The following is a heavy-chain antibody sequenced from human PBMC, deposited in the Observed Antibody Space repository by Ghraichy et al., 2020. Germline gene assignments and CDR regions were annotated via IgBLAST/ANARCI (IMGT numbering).Heavy chain of an antibody. V-gene: IGHV4-38-2*01. D-gene: IGHD6-19*01. Sequence: SETLSLTCAVSGYSISSGYYWGWIRQPPGKGLEWIGSIYHSGSTYYNPSLKSRVTISVDTSKNQFSLKLSSVTAADTAVYYCARVSHSSGWYVRLYYYGMDVWGQGTTVTVSS. CDR2: IYHSGST. CDR3: ARVSHSSGWYVRLYYYGMDV. J-gene: IGHJ6*02. CDR1: GYSISSGYY.